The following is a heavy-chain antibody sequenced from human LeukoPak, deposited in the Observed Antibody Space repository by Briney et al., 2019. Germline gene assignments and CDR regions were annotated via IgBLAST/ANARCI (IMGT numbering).Heavy chain of an antibody. Sequence: SVTVSCKASGGTFSSYAISWVRQAPGQGLEWMGGIIPIFGTANYAQKFQGRVTITTDESTSTAYMELSSLRSEDTAVYYCARASPQIIVGASSGAFDIWGQGTMVTVSS. CDR1: GGTFSSYA. J-gene: IGHJ3*02. V-gene: IGHV1-69*05. CDR2: IIPIFGTA. CDR3: ARASPQIIVGASSGAFDI. D-gene: IGHD1-26*01.